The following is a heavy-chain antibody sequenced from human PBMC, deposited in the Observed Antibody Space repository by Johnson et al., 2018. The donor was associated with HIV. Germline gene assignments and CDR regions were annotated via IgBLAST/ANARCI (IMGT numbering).Heavy chain of an antibody. V-gene: IGHV3-7*05. D-gene: IGHD6-13*01. CDR1: GFTFINYW. Sequence: VQLVESGGGLVKPGGSLRLSCTASGFTFINYWMSWVRQATGKGLEWVANIKQDGSEKYYVDSVKGRFTISRDNAKNSLYLHMNSLRADDTALYYCARVRAAAVSDAFDIWGQGTMVTVSS. CDR3: ARVRAAAVSDAFDI. CDR2: IKQDGSEK. J-gene: IGHJ3*02.